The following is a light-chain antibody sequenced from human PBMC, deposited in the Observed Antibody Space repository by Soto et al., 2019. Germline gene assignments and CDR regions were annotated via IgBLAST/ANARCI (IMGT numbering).Light chain of an antibody. CDR1: SGHSNYI. CDR3: ETWDTNTWV. V-gene: IGLV4-60*02. J-gene: IGLJ3*02. Sequence: QSVLTQSSSASASLGSSVKLTCTLSSGHSNYIIAWHQRQPGRAPRYLLKLERSGSYNKGSGVPDRFSGSSSGADRYLTISNLQFEDEADYYCETWDTNTWVFGGGTKLTVL. CDR2: LERSGSY.